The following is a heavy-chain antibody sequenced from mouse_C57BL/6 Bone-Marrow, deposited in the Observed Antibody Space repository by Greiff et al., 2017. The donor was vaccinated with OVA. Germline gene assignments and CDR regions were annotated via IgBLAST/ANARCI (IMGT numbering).Heavy chain of an antibody. CDR1: GYTFTDYN. V-gene: IGHV1-22*01. Sequence: VQLQQSGPELVKPGASVKMSCTASGYTFTDYNMHWVQQSHGKSLEWIGYINPNNGGICYNQTFKGQATLTVNNSSSTAYMELRSLTSEDSAVYYCASLTGGYWGQGTTLTVSS. CDR2: INPNNGGI. CDR3: ASLTGGY. J-gene: IGHJ2*01. D-gene: IGHD4-1*01.